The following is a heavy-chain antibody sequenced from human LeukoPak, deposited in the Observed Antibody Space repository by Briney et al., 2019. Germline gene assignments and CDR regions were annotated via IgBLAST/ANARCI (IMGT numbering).Heavy chain of an antibody. CDR1: GGTFSSYA. Sequence: SVKVSCKASGGTFSSYAISWVRPPPGQGLEWMGGIIPIFGTANYAQKFQGRVTITADESTSTAYMELSSLRSEDTAVYYCARRAADGDYLNWFDPGGQGTLVTVSS. V-gene: IGHV1-69*13. J-gene: IGHJ5*02. CDR3: ARRAADGDYLNWFDP. CDR2: IIPIFGTA. D-gene: IGHD4-17*01.